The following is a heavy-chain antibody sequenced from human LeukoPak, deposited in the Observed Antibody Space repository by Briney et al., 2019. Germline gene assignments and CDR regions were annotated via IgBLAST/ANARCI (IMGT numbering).Heavy chain of an antibody. D-gene: IGHD5-18*01. Sequence: GGSLRLSCAASGFTFSSYAMSWVRQAPGKGLEWVSTISAGGGSTYYADSVKGRFTISRDNSYNTLDLQMNSLRAEETAVYYSAKGGGYSSVGVYYFDYWGQGTLVTVSS. V-gene: IGHV3-23*01. CDR3: AKGGGYSSVGVYYFDY. J-gene: IGHJ4*02. CDR1: GFTFSSYA. CDR2: ISAGGGST.